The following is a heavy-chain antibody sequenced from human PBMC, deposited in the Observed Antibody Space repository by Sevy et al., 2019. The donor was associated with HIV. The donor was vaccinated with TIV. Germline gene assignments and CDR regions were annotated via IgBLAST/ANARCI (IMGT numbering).Heavy chain of an antibody. D-gene: IGHD1-26*01. Sequence: ASVKVSCKASGYTFTDYWIHWVRQAPGQGLEWMGRIKPSGGAPNYARMFQDRITVTSDTSITTAYLELNYLSSDDTAVYYCARTIVSGTMVDIDYWGQGTLVTVS. CDR2: IKPSGGAP. CDR3: ARTIVSGTMVDIDY. CDR1: GYTFTDYW. V-gene: IGHV1-2*06. J-gene: IGHJ4*02.